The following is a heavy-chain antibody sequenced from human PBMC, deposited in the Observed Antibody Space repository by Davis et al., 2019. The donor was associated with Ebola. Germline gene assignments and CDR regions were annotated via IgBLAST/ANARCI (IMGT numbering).Heavy chain of an antibody. CDR3: ARDSDDYSFDY. CDR1: GYSFGDYA. CDR2: VRSHGSDD. J-gene: IGHJ4*02. D-gene: IGHD4-11*01. V-gene: IGHV3-30*02. Sequence: GESLKISCAASGYSFGDYAMNWVRQAPGRGLEWVAFVRSHGSDDHYADSVKGRFTISRDNSKNTLYLQMNSLRPEDTAVYYCARDSDDYSFDYWGQGTLVTVSS.